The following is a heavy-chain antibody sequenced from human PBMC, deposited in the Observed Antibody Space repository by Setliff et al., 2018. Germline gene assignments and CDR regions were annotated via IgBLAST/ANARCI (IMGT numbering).Heavy chain of an antibody. CDR2: IYGGGGNGGRNT. J-gene: IGHJ4*02. D-gene: IGHD3-3*01. Sequence: PGGSLRLSCAASGFTIGDYYMSWIRQAPGKGLEWVSGIYGGGGNGGRNTFYADSVKGRFTISRDNSKNTLYLQMNGLTAADTAMYYCAREPGNTFWSASSGPIIFDYWGQGIMVTVSS. CDR1: GFTIGDYY. V-gene: IGHV3-66*02. CDR3: AREPGNTFWSASSGPIIFDY.